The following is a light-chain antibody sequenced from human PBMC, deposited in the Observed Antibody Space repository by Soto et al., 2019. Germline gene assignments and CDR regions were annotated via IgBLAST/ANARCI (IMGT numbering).Light chain of an antibody. CDR3: QQYGSPWT. CDR1: QSVSSSY. V-gene: IGKV3-20*01. J-gene: IGKJ1*01. Sequence: IVLTQSPATLSLSPGERATLSCRASQSVSSSYLAWYQQKPGQAPRLLIYGASSRATGIPDRFSGSGSGTDFTLTISRLEPEDFAVYYCQQYGSPWTFGQGTKVDIK. CDR2: GAS.